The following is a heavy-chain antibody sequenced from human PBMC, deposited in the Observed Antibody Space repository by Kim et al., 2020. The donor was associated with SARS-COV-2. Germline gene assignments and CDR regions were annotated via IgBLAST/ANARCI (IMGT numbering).Heavy chain of an antibody. Sequence: ASVKVSCKASGYSFTRYYINWVRQAPGQGLEGMGNIDTRTGNQTFAQGFTGRFVFSFDTSVSTALLQISSLKTEDTAVYFCARGTDVPCTDYWGQGTLVT. V-gene: IGHV7-4-1*02. J-gene: IGHJ4*02. CDR3: ARGTDVPCTDY. CDR1: GYSFTRYY. D-gene: IGHD6-6*01. CDR2: IDTRTGNQ.